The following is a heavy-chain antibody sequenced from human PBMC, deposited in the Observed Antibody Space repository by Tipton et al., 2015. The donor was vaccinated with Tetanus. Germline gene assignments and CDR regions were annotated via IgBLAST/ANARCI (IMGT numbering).Heavy chain of an antibody. V-gene: IGHV1-2*02. J-gene: IGHJ6*02. D-gene: IGHD4-17*01. CDR1: GYTFTGYY. CDR3: ARDRAVPVQAYGTDV. CDR2: INPFTGDT. Sequence: QLLQSGAAVKKPGASVKVSCKASGYTFTGYYMHWVRQAPGQGLEWVGWINPFTGDTEYAQNLQDRLILTTDTSTATAYVEGRRLTSDDTAVYYWARDRAVPVQAYGTDVWCQGTSVTVSS.